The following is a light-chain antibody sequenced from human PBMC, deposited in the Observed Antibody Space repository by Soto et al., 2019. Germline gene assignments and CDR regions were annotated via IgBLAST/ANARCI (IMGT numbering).Light chain of an antibody. CDR2: GAS. Sequence: EIVLTQSPGTLSLSPGERATLSCRASQSVRSNYLAWYQQKPGQAPRLLIYGASSRATGIPDRFSGSGSGTDFTFTINRVEPEDFAVYYCQQYGSSKTFGQGTKVEIK. V-gene: IGKV3-20*01. CDR1: QSVRSNY. CDR3: QQYGSSKT. J-gene: IGKJ1*01.